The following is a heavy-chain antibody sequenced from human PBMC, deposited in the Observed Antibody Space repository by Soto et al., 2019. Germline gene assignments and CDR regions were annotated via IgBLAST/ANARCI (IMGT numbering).Heavy chain of an antibody. J-gene: IGHJ4*02. D-gene: IGHD2-15*01. V-gene: IGHV1-46*01. CDR3: ARQYCSGGSCYTLDY. Sequence: GXSVKVSCKASGYTFTSYAMHWVRQAPGQGLEWMGIINPSGGSTSYAQKFQGRVTMTRDTSTSTVYMELSSLRSEDTAVYYCARQYCSGGSCYTLDYWGQGTLVTVSS. CDR1: GYTFTSYA. CDR2: INPSGGST.